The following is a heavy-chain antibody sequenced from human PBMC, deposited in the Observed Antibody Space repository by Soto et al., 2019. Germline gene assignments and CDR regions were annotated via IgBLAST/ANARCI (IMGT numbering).Heavy chain of an antibody. V-gene: IGHV3-13*01. CDR3: ARGRSNDFSSSPPPRFDP. CDR2: IGTLRDT. CDR1: GFTFSAFD. J-gene: IGHJ5*02. D-gene: IGHD2-21*02. Sequence: PGGSLRLSCVTSGFTFSAFDMHWVRQAAGKGLEWVSGIGTLRDTYYTGSVKGRFTISRDNAKNSLYLQMNSLTDGDTAVYFCARGRSNDFSSSPPPRFDPWGQGTLVTV.